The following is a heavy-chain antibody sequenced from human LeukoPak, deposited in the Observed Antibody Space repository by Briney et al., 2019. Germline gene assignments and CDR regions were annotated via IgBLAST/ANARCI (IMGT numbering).Heavy chain of an antibody. V-gene: IGHV3-21*06. CDR2: ISSSSSYI. CDR1: GFTFSSYS. CDR3: ARSPGTTRFNWFDP. J-gene: IGHJ5*02. Sequence: GGSLRLSCAASGFTFSSYSMTWVRQTPGKGLEWVSSISSSSSYIYHADSVKGRFTISRDNAKNSLYLQMNSLRAEDTAVYYCARSPGTTRFNWFDPWGQGTLVTVSS. D-gene: IGHD1-7*01.